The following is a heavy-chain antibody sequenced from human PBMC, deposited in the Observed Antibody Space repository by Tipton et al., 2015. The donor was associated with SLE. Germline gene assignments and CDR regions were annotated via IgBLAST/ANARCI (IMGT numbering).Heavy chain of an antibody. CDR3: AKRGFGDSFDY. CDR2: IYSGGGST. V-gene: IGHV3-23*03. J-gene: IGHJ4*02. CDR1: GFTFSSYA. Sequence: SLRLSCAASGFTFSSYAMSWVRQAPGKGLEWVSVIYSGGGSTYYADSVKGRFTISRDNSKNTLYLQMNSLRAEDTAVYYCAKRGFGDSFDYWGQGTLVTVSS. D-gene: IGHD3-10*01.